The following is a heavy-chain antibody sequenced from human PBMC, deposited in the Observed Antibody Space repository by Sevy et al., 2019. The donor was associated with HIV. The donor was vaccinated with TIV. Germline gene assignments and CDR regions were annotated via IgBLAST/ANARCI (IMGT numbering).Heavy chain of an antibody. CDR2: IPFDGSRE. CDR1: GFTFSNYV. Sequence: GGSLRLSCAASGFTFSNYVMHWVRQVPGRGLEWVAFIPFDGSREYYTDSVKGRFTISRDDSKNTLYLQMNSLRSEDTAVYYCAKALNIVATILNWGQGTLVTVSS. J-gene: IGHJ4*02. V-gene: IGHV3-30*02. D-gene: IGHD5-12*01. CDR3: AKALNIVATILN.